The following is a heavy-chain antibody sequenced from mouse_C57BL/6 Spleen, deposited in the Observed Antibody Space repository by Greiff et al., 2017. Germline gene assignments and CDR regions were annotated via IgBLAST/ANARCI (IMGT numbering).Heavy chain of an antibody. V-gene: IGHV1-81*01. J-gene: IGHJ1*03. CDR2: IYPRSGNT. CDR1: GYTFTSYG. D-gene: IGHD1-1*01. Sequence: QVQLKQSGAELARPGASVKLSCKASGYTFTSYGISWVKQRTGQGLEWIGEIYPRSGNTYYNEKFKGKATLTADKSSSTAYMELRSLTSEDSAVYFCARIPYYYGSSYFDVGGTGTTVTVAS. CDR3: ARIPYYYGSSYFDV.